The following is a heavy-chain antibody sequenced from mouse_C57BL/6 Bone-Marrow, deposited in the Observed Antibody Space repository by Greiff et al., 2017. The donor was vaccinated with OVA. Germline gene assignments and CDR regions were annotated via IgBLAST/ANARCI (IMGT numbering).Heavy chain of an antibody. J-gene: IGHJ4*01. V-gene: IGHV1-9*01. CDR2: ILPGSGST. D-gene: IGHD2-5*01. Sequence: QVQLQQSGPELVKPGASVKISCKASGYAFSSSWMNWVKQRPGHGLEWIGEILPGSGSTNYNEKFKGKATFTADTSSNTAYMQLSSLTTEDSAIYYCASDSKGYAMDYWGQGTSVTVAS. CDR3: ASDSKGYAMDY. CDR1: GYAFSSSW.